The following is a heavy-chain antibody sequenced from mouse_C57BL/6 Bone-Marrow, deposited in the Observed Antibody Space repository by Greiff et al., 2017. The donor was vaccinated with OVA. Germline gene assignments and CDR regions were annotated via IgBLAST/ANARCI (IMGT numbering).Heavy chain of an antibody. V-gene: IGHV1-15*01. J-gene: IGHJ2*01. CDR3: TRRSYYYGSSLYFDY. D-gene: IGHD1-1*01. Sequence: QVQLQQSGAELVRPGASVTLSCKASGYTFTDYEMHWVKQTPVHGLEWIGAIDPETGGTAYNQKFKGKAILTADKSSSTAYMELRSLTSEDSAVYYCTRRSYYYGSSLYFDYWGQGTTLTVSS. CDR1: GYTFTDYE. CDR2: IDPETGGT.